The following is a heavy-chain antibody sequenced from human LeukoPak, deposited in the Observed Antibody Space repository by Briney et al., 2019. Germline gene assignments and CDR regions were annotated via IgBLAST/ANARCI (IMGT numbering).Heavy chain of an antibody. CDR2: IYASGNT. Sequence: PSETLSLTCTVSGGSISSYYWSWVRQPAGKGLEWIGRIYASGNTNYNPSLKGRVTMTVDTSKNQFSLNLSSVTAADTAVYYCARDFPMTTSYYYYGMDVWGQGTTVTVSS. D-gene: IGHD4-17*01. CDR1: GGSISSYY. V-gene: IGHV4-4*07. J-gene: IGHJ6*02. CDR3: ARDFPMTTSYYYYGMDV.